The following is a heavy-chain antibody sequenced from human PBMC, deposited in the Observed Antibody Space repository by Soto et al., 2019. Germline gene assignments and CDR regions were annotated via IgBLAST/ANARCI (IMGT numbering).Heavy chain of an antibody. Sequence: QVQLVQSGAEVKKPGASVKVSCKATGYTFTSYSMHRVRQAPGQGLEWMGIINPSGGSTSYAQKFQGGVAMTRDTSTSTVYVELSSLRSEDTAVYYCASGAGRSGPDYWGQGTLVTVS. CDR2: INPSGGST. J-gene: IGHJ4*02. D-gene: IGHD3-3*01. CDR1: GYTFTSYS. CDR3: ASGAGRSGPDY. V-gene: IGHV1-46*01.